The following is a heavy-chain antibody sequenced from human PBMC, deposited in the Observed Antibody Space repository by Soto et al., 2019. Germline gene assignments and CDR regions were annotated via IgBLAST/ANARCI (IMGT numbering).Heavy chain of an antibody. CDR2: IIPILGIA. Sequence: QVQLVQSGAEVKKPGSSVKVSCKASGGTFSSYTISWVRQAPGQGLAWMGRIIPILGIANYAQKFQGRVTITADKSTSTAYMELSSLRSEDTAVYYCARSGTEAVAGAFDIWGQGTMVTVSS. CDR3: ARSGTEAVAGAFDI. D-gene: IGHD6-19*01. V-gene: IGHV1-69*02. CDR1: GGTFSSYT. J-gene: IGHJ3*02.